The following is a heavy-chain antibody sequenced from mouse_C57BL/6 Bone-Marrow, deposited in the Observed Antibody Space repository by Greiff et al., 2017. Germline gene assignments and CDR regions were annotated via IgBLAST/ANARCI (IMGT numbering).Heavy chain of an antibody. V-gene: IGHV1-77*01. D-gene: IGHD1-1*01. CDR1: GYTFTDYY. CDR2: IGPGRGST. J-gene: IGHJ2*01. CDR3: SRSYYGSSYSDY. Sequence: VQLQQSGAELVKPGASVKISCKASGYTFTDYYINWVKQRPGQGLEWIGKIGPGRGSTYYNEKFKGKATLTADKSSSTAYMQISSRTSEDSAVYFCSRSYYGSSYSDYWGQGTTLTVSA.